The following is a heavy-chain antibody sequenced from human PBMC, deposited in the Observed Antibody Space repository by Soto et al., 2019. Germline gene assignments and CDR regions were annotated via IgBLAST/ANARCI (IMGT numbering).Heavy chain of an antibody. CDR1: GFTVSSNY. Sequence: GGSLRLSCAASGFTVSSNYMSWVRQAPGKGLEWVSVIYSGGNTYYADSVKGRFTISRDNSKNTLYLQMNSLRAEDTAVYYCGKDLNYDSSTFHWGQGTLVTVSS. CDR2: IYSGGNT. V-gene: IGHV3-53*01. CDR3: GKDLNYDSSTFH. D-gene: IGHD3-22*01. J-gene: IGHJ1*01.